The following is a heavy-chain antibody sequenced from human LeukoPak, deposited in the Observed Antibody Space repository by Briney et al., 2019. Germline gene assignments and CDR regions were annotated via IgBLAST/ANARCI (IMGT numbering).Heavy chain of an antibody. CDR3: ASLYDFWSGPDAFDI. Sequence: GGSLRLSCSAFGFTFGDYAFHWVRQAPGKGLEWLAFIRYDGSDSYYADSVKGRFTISRDNAKNSLYLQMNSLRAEDTAVYYCASLYDFWSGPDAFDIWGQGTMVTVSS. J-gene: IGHJ3*02. D-gene: IGHD3-3*01. CDR1: GFTFGDYA. CDR2: IRYDGSDS. V-gene: IGHV3-30*02.